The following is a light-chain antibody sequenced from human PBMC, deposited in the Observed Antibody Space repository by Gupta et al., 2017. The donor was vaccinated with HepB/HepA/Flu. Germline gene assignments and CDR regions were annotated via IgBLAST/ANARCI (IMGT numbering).Light chain of an antibody. V-gene: IGKV3-11*01. CDR2: DAS. J-gene: IGKJ5*01. CDR3: QQRSNWPLIT. CDR1: RSVSSY. Sequence: IVLTQSPATLSLSPGERATLSCRANRSVSSYLAWYQQKPGQAPRLLIYDASNRATGIPGRFSGSGSGTDFTLTISSLEPEDFAVYYCQQRSNWPLITFGQGTRLEIK.